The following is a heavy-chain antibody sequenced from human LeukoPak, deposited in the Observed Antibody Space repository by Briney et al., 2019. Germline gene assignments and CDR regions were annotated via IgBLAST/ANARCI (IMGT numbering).Heavy chain of an antibody. CDR1: GFTFDDYA. Sequence: PGRSLRLSRAASGFTFDDYAMHWVRQIPGKGLEWVARISWNSDTRAYADSVLGRFTISRDNARNSLYLQMDNLRTEDTAFYYCARNRHLGGVTWFYFDSWGQGTLVTVSS. CDR2: ISWNSDTR. D-gene: IGHD3-9*01. V-gene: IGHV3-9*01. J-gene: IGHJ4*02. CDR3: ARNRHLGGVTWFYFDS.